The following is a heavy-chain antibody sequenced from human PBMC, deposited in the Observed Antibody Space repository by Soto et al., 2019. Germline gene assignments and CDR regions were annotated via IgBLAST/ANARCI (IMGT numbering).Heavy chain of an antibody. CDR1: GGTFNTYA. Sequence: QVQLVQSGAEMKKPGSSVKVSCQSSGGTFNTYAMNWVRQAPGQGPEWMGDISPMFGAANYAPKFQGRVTITAAESTGTSYMQLSSLTSEDTALYFCAREVQGHTPAFVYWGQGTLVTVSS. V-gene: IGHV1-69*19. CDR3: AREVQGHTPAFVY. CDR2: ISPMFGAA. J-gene: IGHJ4*02.